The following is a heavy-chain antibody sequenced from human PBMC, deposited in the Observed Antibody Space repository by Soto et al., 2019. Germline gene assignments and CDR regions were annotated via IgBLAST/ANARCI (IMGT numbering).Heavy chain of an antibody. CDR3: ARDFGDLGYCSGGSCYGRYLDL. CDR1: GGTFSSYA. V-gene: IGHV1-69*06. D-gene: IGHD2-15*01. Sequence: GASVKVSCKASGGTFSSYAISWVRQAPGQGLEWMGGIIPIFGTANYAQKFQGRVTITADKSTSIAYMELSSLRSEDTAVYYCARDFGDLGYCSGGSCYGRYLDLWGRGTLVTVSS. J-gene: IGHJ2*01. CDR2: IIPIFGTA.